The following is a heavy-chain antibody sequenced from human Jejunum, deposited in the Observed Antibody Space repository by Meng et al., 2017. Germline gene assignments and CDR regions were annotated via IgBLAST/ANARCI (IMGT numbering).Heavy chain of an antibody. V-gene: IGHV4-34*01. CDR2: INHNGSP. Sequence: VRLQQWGAGLLKPSETLSLPCAVCGGSFRGYYWTWIRQPPGKGLEWIGEINHNGSPYYNPSLNNRVTMSVDTSKNQLSLKLSSVTAADTAVYYCAIGGPGPRLLNWGQGTLVTVSS. CDR3: AIGGPGPRLLN. J-gene: IGHJ4*02. D-gene: IGHD1-14*01. CDR1: GGSFRGYY.